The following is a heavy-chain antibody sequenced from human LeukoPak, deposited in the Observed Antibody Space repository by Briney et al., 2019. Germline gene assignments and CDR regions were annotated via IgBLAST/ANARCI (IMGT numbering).Heavy chain of an antibody. V-gene: IGHV2-5*01. CDR2: IYWNDDE. J-gene: IGHJ4*02. D-gene: IGHD3-22*01. CDR1: GFSLITRGVG. Sequence: SGPTLVKPTQTLTLTCTFSGFSLITRGVGVGWIRQPPGKALEWLSLIYWNDDERYSPSLKSRLTITKDTSKNQVVLTMTNMDPVDTATYYCAHSHRNYYDSSGLFDYWGQGTLVTVSS. CDR3: AHSHRNYYDSSGLFDY.